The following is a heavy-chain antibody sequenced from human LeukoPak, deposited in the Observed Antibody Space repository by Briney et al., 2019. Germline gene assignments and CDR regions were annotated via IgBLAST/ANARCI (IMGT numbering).Heavy chain of an antibody. J-gene: IGHJ4*02. CDR3: GKPTTGYSSGQKPAWPVDY. Sequence: GGSLRLSCAASGFTFSSYAMSWVRRAPGKGLEWVSGITTSGGSASYADSAKGRFTISRDNSKNTVYLQINSLRAEDTAVYYCGKPTTGYSSGQKPAWPVDYWGQGTLVTVSS. D-gene: IGHD6-19*01. V-gene: IGHV3-23*01. CDR1: GFTFSSYA. CDR2: ITTSGGSA.